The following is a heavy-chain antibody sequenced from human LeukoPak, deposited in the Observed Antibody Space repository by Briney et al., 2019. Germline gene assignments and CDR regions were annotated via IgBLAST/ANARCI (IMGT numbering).Heavy chain of an antibody. CDR1: GITFSSYV. V-gene: IGHV3-23*01. D-gene: IGHD3-10*01. CDR3: AKGRSRSGSFYDAMDV. Sequence: PGGSLRLSCAASGITFSSYVMNWVRQAPGRGLECVATVSGSGGNTHYADSVKGRSTISRDNSKNTLYLQMISLRAEDAAVYHCAKGRSRSGSFYDAMDVWGQGTTVTVSS. J-gene: IGHJ6*02. CDR2: VSGSGGNT.